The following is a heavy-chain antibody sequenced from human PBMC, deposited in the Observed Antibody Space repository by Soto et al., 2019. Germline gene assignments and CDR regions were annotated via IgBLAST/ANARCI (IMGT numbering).Heavy chain of an antibody. CDR3: ARDRWQSGRSGWPDPNYFDY. Sequence: PGGSVRRSCAASGFTFSDYYMSWIRQAPGKGLEWVSYISSSGSTIYYADSVKGRFTISRDNAKNSLYLQMNSLRAEDTAVYYCARDRWQSGRSGWPDPNYFDYWGQGTLVTVSS. V-gene: IGHV3-11*01. D-gene: IGHD6-19*01. CDR2: ISSSGSTI. CDR1: GFTFSDYY. J-gene: IGHJ4*02.